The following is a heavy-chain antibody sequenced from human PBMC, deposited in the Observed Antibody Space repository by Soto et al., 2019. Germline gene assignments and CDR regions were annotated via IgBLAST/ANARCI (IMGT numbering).Heavy chain of an antibody. CDR2: IIPMYGTT. J-gene: IGHJ6*02. Sequence: SVKVSCKSSGGSFSSSAITWVRQAPGQGLEWMGRIIPMYGTTFYAQTFQGRVTITADESTSTVYMHLSSLKSEDTASYFCATSVGAIGYRFFNMDVWGQGTTVTVS. CDR1: GGSFSSSA. CDR3: ATSVGAIGYRFFNMDV. D-gene: IGHD5-12*01. V-gene: IGHV1-69*13.